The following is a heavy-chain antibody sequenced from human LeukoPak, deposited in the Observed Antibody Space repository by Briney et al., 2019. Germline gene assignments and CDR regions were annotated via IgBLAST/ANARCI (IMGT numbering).Heavy chain of an antibody. CDR1: GYIFSSYA. CDR3: ARREWFGELFPSGFDY. V-gene: IGHV3-23*01. Sequence: GGSLRLLCTPSGYIFSSYAMSWVRQAPGKGLEWVSAISGSGGSTYYADSVKGRFTISRDNSKNTLYLQMNSLRAEDTAVYYCARREWFGELFPSGFDYWGQGTLVTVSS. D-gene: IGHD3-10*01. CDR2: ISGSGGST. J-gene: IGHJ4*02.